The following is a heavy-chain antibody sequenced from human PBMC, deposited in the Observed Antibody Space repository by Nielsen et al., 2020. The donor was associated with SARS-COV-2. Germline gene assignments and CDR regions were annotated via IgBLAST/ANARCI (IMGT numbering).Heavy chain of an antibody. CDR3: ARGRGGVAAAGIPFDP. CDR2: INPSGGST. J-gene: IGHJ5*02. Sequence: ASVKVSCKASGYTFTSYYMHWVRQAPGQGLEWMGIINPSGGSTSYAQKFQGRVTMTRDTSTSTVYMELSSLRSEDTAVYYCARGRGGVAAAGIPFDPWGQGTLVTVSS. CDR1: GYTFTSYY. D-gene: IGHD6-13*01. V-gene: IGHV1-46*01.